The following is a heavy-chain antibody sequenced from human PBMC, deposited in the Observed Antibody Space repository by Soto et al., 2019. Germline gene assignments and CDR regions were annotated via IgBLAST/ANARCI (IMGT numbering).Heavy chain of an antibody. D-gene: IGHD6-13*01. V-gene: IGHV2-70*11. CDR2: IDWDDDK. CDR3: ARILAYGSSGTQVNWFDP. CDR1: GFSLSTSGMC. Sequence: SGPTLVNPTQTLTLTCTFSGFSLSTSGMCVSWIRQPPGKALEWLARIDWDDDKYYSTSLKTRLTISKDTSKNQVVLTMTNMDPVDTATYYCARILAYGSSGTQVNWFDPWGQGTLVTVSS. J-gene: IGHJ5*02.